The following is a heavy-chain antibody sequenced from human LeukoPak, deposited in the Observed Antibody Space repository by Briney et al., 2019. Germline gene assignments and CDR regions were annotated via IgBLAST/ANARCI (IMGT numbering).Heavy chain of an antibody. CDR3: ARTGRGDYYDYVWGSYGKGYYFDY. V-gene: IGHV4-31*03. CDR1: GGSISSGGYY. Sequence: SETLSLTCTVSGGSISSGGYYWSWIRQHPGKGLEWIGYIYYSGSTYYNPSLKSRVTISVDTSKNQFSLKLSSVTAADTAVYYCARTGRGDYYDYVWGSYGKGYYFDYWGQGTLVTVSS. J-gene: IGHJ4*02. CDR2: IYYSGST. D-gene: IGHD3-16*01.